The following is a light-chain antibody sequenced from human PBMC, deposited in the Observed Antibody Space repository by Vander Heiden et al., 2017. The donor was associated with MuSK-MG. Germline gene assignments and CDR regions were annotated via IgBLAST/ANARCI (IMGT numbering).Light chain of an antibody. CDR2: WAC. CDR1: PSVLYSSNNKNY. CDR3: QRKESDPQTT. V-gene: IGKV4-1*01. Sequence: DIVMTQSPDSLAVSLGERATINCKSSPSVLYSSNNKNYLAWYQQKPGPPPKLLIYWACTRASGVPVRYRGSGYGTDFTLTISSRQAKDVAVYYCQRKESDPQTTFDQGTQLEIK. J-gene: IGKJ5*01.